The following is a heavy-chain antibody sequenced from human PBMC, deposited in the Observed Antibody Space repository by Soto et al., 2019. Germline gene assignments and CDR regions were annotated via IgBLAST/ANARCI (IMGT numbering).Heavy chain of an antibody. Sequence: QVQLVQSGAEVKKPGSSVKVSCKASGGTFSSYTISWVRQAPGQGLEWMGRIIPILGIANYAQKFQGRETITADKYTSTAYNELSSLRSEDTVVYCGAILSLYRRSSPFDPWGQGTLVTVS. J-gene: IGHJ5*02. CDR1: GGTFSSYT. CDR3: AILSLYRRSSPFDP. D-gene: IGHD6-6*01. CDR2: IIPILGIA. V-gene: IGHV1-69*02.